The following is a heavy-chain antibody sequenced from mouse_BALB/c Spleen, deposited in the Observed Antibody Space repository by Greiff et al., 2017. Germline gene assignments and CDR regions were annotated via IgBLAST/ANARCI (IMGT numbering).Heavy chain of an antibody. CDR1: GYTFTSYY. D-gene: IGHD4-1*01. CDR2: INPSNGGT. Sequence: QVQLKQPGAELVKPGASVKLSCKASGYTFTSYYMYWVKQRPGQGLEWIGGINPSNGGTNFNEKFKSKATLTVDKSSSTAYMQLSSLTSEDSAVYYCTREGLGRWYFDVWGAGTTVTVSS. J-gene: IGHJ1*01. CDR3: TREGLGRWYFDV. V-gene: IGHV1S81*02.